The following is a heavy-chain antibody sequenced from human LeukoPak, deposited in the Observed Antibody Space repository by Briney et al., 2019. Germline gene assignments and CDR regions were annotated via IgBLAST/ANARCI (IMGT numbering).Heavy chain of an antibody. CDR2: INHSGST. V-gene: IGHV4-34*01. J-gene: IGHJ4*02. Sequence: SETLSLTCAVYGGSFSGYYWSWLRQPPGKGLEWLGEINHSGSTNFNPSLKSRVTISVDTSKNQFSLKLNSVTAADTAVYYCARIHCHGSGSLFDYWGQGTLVTVSS. D-gene: IGHD3-10*01. CDR3: ARIHCHGSGSLFDY. CDR1: GGSFSGYY.